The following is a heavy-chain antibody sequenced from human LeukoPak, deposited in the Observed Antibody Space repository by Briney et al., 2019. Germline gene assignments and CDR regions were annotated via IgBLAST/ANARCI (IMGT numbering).Heavy chain of an antibody. V-gene: IGHV3-21*01. J-gene: IGHJ6*02. CDR3: ARRMGGNLSQDYYGMDV. Sequence: PGGSLRLSCAASGFTFINYGMNWVRQTPVKGLEWVSSIGSSSSYIYYADSVKGRFTISRDDAKNSLYLQMNSLRAEDTAVYYCARRMGGNLSQDYYGMDVWGQGTTVTVSS. D-gene: IGHD3-16*01. CDR1: GFTFINYG. CDR2: IGSSSSYI.